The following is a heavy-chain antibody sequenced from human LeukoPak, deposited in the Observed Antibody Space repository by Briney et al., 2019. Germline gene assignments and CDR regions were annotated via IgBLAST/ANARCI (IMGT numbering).Heavy chain of an antibody. V-gene: IGHV3-30*02. D-gene: IGHD4-17*01. CDR3: ARDGNTYGDYHYFDY. Sequence: PGGSLRLSCGASGFTFSTYGMHWVRQAPGKGLEWVAFIRYDGNNKYYTDSVKDRFTISRDNSKKTLYLQMNSLRAEDTAVYYCARDGNTYGDYHYFDYWGQGTLVTVSS. CDR1: GFTFSTYG. J-gene: IGHJ4*02. CDR2: IRYDGNNK.